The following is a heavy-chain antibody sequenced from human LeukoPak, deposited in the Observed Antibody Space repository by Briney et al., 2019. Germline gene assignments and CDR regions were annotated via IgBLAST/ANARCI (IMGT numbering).Heavy chain of an antibody. CDR2: INPNSGGT. CDR3: AILGGYCSSTSCGSNWFDP. V-gene: IGHV1-2*02. D-gene: IGHD2-2*01. CDR1: GYTFTGYY. Sequence: ASVNVSCKASGYTFTGYYMHWVRQAPGQGLEWMGWINPNSGGTNYAQKFQGRVTMTRDTSISTAYMELSRLRSDDTAVYYCAILGGYCSSTSCGSNWFDPWGQGTLVTVSS. J-gene: IGHJ5*02.